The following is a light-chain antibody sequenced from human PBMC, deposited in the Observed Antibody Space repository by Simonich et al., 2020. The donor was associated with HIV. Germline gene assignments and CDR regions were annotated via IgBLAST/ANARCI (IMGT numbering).Light chain of an antibody. CDR1: QSVLYSSNNKNY. V-gene: IGKV4-1*01. CDR3: QQYNNWPPT. Sequence: DIVMTQSPDSLAVSLGERATINCKSSQSVLYSSNNKNYLAWYQQKPGQPPKLLIYWSSTRESGVPDRFSGSGSGTHFTLTISSLQAEDVAVYYCQQYNNWPPTFGPGTKVDIK. CDR2: WSS. J-gene: IGKJ3*01.